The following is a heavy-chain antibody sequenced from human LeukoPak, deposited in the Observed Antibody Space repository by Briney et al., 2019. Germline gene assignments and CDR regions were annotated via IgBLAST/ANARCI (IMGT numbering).Heavy chain of an antibody. J-gene: IGHJ6*02. V-gene: IGHV4-61*01. CDR3: ARARYDFWSGYYENYYYYGMDV. Sequence: SETLSLTCTVSGGSISGNNNYWSWIRQPPGKGLEWIGYIYYSGSTNYNPSLKSRVTILVDTSKNQFSLKLSSVTAADTAVYYCARARYDFWSGYYENYYYYGMDVWGQGTTVTVSS. D-gene: IGHD3-3*01. CDR1: GGSISGNNNY. CDR2: IYYSGST.